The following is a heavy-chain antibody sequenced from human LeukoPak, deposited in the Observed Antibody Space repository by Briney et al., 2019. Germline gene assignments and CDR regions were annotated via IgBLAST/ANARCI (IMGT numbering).Heavy chain of an antibody. D-gene: IGHD5-18*01. CDR3: AKAARGYS. CDR1: GFIFSSYG. Sequence: GGSLRLSCAASGFIFSSYGIHWVRQAPGKGLEWVAVISFDGSNKYHGDSVKGRFNISRDNSKNTLYLQMNSLRAEDTGVYYCAKAARGYSWGQGTLVTVSS. V-gene: IGHV3-30*18. CDR2: ISFDGSNK. J-gene: IGHJ4*02.